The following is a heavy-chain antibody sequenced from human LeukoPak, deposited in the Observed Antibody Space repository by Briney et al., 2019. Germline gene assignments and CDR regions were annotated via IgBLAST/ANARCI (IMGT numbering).Heavy chain of an antibody. Sequence: GGSLRLSCAASGFTFSSYWMHWVRQAPGMGLVWVSRFNSDGGTTNYADSVKGRFTMSRDNAKTTLYLQMDSLRAEDTAVYYCARAVAGTRNALDIWGQGTMVTVSS. V-gene: IGHV3-74*01. CDR3: ARAVAGTRNALDI. D-gene: IGHD6-19*01. CDR1: GFTFSSYW. CDR2: FNSDGGTT. J-gene: IGHJ3*02.